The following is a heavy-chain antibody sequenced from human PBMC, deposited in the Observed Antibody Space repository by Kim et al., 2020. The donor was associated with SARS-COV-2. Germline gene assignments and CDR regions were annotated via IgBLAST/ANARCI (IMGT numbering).Heavy chain of an antibody. CDR3: ARGPSQAVRTFDY. V-gene: IGHV1-46*01. D-gene: IGHD2-2*01. J-gene: IGHJ4*02. Sequence: SYPQKIQGRVTISKDTSTSTLYMELSSLRSEDTALYYCARGPSQAVRTFDYWGQGTLVTVSS.